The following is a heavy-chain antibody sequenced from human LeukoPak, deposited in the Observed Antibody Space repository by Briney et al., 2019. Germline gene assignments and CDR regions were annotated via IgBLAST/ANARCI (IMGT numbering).Heavy chain of an antibody. V-gene: IGHV4-39*01. D-gene: IGHD2-8*01. CDR1: ASSISSSSYY. CDR3: ARQGIVYQFDN. J-gene: IGHJ4*02. Sequence: SETLSLTCTVSASSISSSSYYWGWIRQAPGKGLEWIGSIYYSGSTYYNPSLKSRVTISVDTSKNQFSLKVRSVTAADTAVYYCARQGIVYQFDNWGQGTLVTVSS. CDR2: IYYSGST.